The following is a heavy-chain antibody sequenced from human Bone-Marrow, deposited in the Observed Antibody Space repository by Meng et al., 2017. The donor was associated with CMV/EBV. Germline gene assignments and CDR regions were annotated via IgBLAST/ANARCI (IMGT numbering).Heavy chain of an antibody. CDR2: VNPNSGNT. D-gene: IGHD3-10*01. Sequence: ASVKVSCKASGYTFTGYYMHWVRQATGQGLEWMGWVNPNSGNTGYAQKFQGRVTMTRNTSISTAYMELSSLRSEDTVVYYCARWFSQRDYWGQGTLVTGSS. J-gene: IGHJ4*02. CDR3: ARWFSQRDY. V-gene: IGHV1-8*02. CDR1: GYTFTGYY.